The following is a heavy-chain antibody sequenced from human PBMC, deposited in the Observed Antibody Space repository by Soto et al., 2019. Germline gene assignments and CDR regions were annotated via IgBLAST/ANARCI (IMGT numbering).Heavy chain of an antibody. J-gene: IGHJ3*02. CDR2: ISGIGGST. V-gene: IGHV3-23*01. Sequence: PGGSLRLSCAASGFTFSSYAMSWVPQAPGKGLEWGSAISGIGGSTDYADSVKGRFTISRDNSKDTLYLKMNSLRAEDTAVYYCAKDTAVAVQRARSYTDAFDIWGQGPLVTVSS. D-gene: IGHD6-19*01. CDR3: AKDTAVAVQRARSYTDAFDI. CDR1: GFTFSSYA.